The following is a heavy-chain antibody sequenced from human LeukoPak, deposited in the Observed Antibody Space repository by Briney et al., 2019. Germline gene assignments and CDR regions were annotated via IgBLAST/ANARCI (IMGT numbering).Heavy chain of an antibody. J-gene: IGHJ3*02. D-gene: IGHD3-22*01. V-gene: IGHV4-59*01. CDR1: GGSITDYY. CDR2: VYYSGSS. Sequence: SETLSLTCTVSGGSITDYYWGWIRQPPGKGLEWVGYVYYSGSSNYNLSLKSRVTISVGTSKNQFSLQIRSVTAADAAVDYCGGDLKLDSSSGYYAFDIWGQGTMVTVSS. CDR3: GGDLKLDSSSGYYAFDI.